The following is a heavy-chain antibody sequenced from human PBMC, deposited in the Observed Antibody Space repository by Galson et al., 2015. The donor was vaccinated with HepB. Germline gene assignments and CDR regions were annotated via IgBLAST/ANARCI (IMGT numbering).Heavy chain of an antibody. J-gene: IGHJ4*02. CDR3: ARGGTEND. CDR2: IYSGGST. V-gene: IGHV3-53*01. Sequence: SLRLSCAASGFPFSTYVMNWLRQAPGKGLEWVSVIYSGGSTYYADSVKGRFTISRDNSKNTLYLQMNSLRAEDTAVYYCARGGTENDWGQGTLVTVSS. D-gene: IGHD3-16*01. CDR1: GFPFSTYV.